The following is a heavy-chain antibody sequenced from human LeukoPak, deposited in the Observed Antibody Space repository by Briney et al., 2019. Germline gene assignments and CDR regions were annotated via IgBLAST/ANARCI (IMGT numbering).Heavy chain of an antibody. V-gene: IGHV4-30-2*01. Sequence: SETLSLTCAVSGGSISSGGYSWNWIWQPPGKGLEWIGYIYHSGSTYYNPSLKSRVTISVDRSKNQFSLKLSSVTAADTAVYYCASDLGYCSSTSCYRARDYWGQGTLVTVSS. D-gene: IGHD2-2*02. CDR2: IYHSGST. J-gene: IGHJ4*02. CDR1: GGSISSGGYS. CDR3: ASDLGYCSSTSCYRARDY.